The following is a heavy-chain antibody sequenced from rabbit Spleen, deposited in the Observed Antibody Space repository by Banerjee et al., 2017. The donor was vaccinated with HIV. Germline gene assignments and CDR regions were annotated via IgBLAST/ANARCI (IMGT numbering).Heavy chain of an antibody. D-gene: IGHD1-1*01. J-gene: IGHJ4*01. Sequence: QEQLEESGGTLVKPEGSPTLTCTVSGFTFNSDYWICWVRQAPGKGLEWIACIYGGESGSTAYATWATGRFTISKTSSTTVTLQMTSLTAADTATYFCARDLTSIIGWNFNLWGQGPSSPS. CDR3: ARDLTSIIGWNFNL. CDR2: IYGGESGST. CDR1: GFTFNSDYW. V-gene: IGHV1S45*01.